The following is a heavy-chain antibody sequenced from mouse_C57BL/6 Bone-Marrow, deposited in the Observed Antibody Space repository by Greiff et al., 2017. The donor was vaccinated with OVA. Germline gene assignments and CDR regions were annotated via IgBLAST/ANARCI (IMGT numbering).Heavy chain of an antibody. D-gene: IGHD1-1*01. V-gene: IGHV1-69*01. CDR2: IDPSDSYT. J-gene: IGHJ1*03. CDR1: GYTFTSYW. Sequence: QVQLQHPGAELVMPGASVKLSCKASGYTFTSYWMHWVKQRPGQGLEWIGEIDPSDSYTNYNQKFKGKSTLTVDKSSSTAYMQLSSLTSEDSAVYYCARLLYYYGSSYWYFDVWGTGTTVTVSS. CDR3: ARLLYYYGSSYWYFDV.